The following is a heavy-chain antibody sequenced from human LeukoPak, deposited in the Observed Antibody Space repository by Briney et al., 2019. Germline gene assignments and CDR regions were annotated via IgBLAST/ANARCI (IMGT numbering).Heavy chain of an antibody. J-gene: IGHJ3*01. CDR3: ARKGNAFDF. CDR2: IRYDGSNK. Sequence: GGSLRLSCAASGFTFSSYGMHWVRQAPGKGLEWVAFIRYDGSNKYYADSVRGRFTISRDNTKNSLYLQMDSLRAEDTAVYYCARKGNAFDFWGQGTMVTVSS. V-gene: IGHV3-30*02. CDR1: GFTFSSYG. D-gene: IGHD3-10*01.